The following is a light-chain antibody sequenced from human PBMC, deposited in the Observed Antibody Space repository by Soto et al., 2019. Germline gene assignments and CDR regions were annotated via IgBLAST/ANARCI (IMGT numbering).Light chain of an antibody. CDR1: SSNIGSNT. V-gene: IGLV1-44*01. J-gene: IGLJ2*01. CDR3: AAWDDRLNGVV. Sequence: QSVLTQPPSASGTPGQRVTISCSGSSSNIGSNTVNWYQQLPGTAPHLLIYSNNQRPSGVPDRFSGSKSGTSASLATSGLQEDDEDDYYWAAWDDRLNGVVFGGGTKLTVL. CDR2: SNN.